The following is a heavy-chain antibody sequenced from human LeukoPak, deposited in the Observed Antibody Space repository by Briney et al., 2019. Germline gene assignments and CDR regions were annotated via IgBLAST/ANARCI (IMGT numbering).Heavy chain of an antibody. CDR1: GGSISGYY. V-gene: IGHV4-59*01. CDR2: IYYSETT. D-gene: IGHD1-14*01. J-gene: IGHJ6*03. CDR3: ARFPGGAEYRHYYYMDV. Sequence: SETLSLTCTVSGGSISGYYWSWIRQPPGKGLECIGYIYYSETTNYNPSFKSRVTVSVDTSKNQFSLKLSSVTAADTAVYYCARFPGGAEYRHYYYMDVWGKGTTVTVSS.